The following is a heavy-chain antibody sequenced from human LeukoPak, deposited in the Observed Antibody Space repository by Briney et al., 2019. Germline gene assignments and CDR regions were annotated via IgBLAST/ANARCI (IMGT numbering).Heavy chain of an antibody. CDR2: IYYSGST. Sequence: SQTLSLTCTVSGGSISSGDYYWSWIRQPPGKGLEWIGYIYYSGSTYYNPPLKSRVTISVDTSKNQFSLKLSSVTAADTAVYYCASVIADYGGEWFDPWGQGTLVTVSS. CDR1: GGSISSGDYY. D-gene: IGHD4/OR15-4a*01. V-gene: IGHV4-30-4*01. CDR3: ASVIADYGGEWFDP. J-gene: IGHJ5*02.